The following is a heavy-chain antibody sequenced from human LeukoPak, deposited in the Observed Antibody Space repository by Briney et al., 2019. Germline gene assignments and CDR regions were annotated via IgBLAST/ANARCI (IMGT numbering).Heavy chain of an antibody. CDR1: GFTFSSYD. CDR3: ARSVAAAGHDAFDI. J-gene: IGHJ3*02. D-gene: IGHD6-13*01. V-gene: IGHV3-13*01. Sequence: GGSLGLSCAASGFTFSSYDMHWVRQATGKGLEWVSAIGTAGDTYYPGSVKGRFTISRENAKNSLYLQMNSLRAGDTAVYYCARSVAAAGHDAFDIWGQGTMVTVSS. CDR2: IGTAGDT.